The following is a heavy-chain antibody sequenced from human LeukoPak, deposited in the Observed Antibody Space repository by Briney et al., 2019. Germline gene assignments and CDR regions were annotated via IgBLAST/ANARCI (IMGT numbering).Heavy chain of an antibody. Sequence: ASVKVSCKASGYAFTSYGISWVRQAPGQGLEWMGWISAYNGNTNYAQKLQGRVTMTTDTSTSTAYMELRSLRSDDTAVYYCATFQQSYSSGWYPLGYWGQGTLVTVSS. CDR1: GYAFTSYG. CDR2: ISAYNGNT. J-gene: IGHJ4*02. CDR3: ATFQQSYSSGWYPLGY. D-gene: IGHD6-19*01. V-gene: IGHV1-18*01.